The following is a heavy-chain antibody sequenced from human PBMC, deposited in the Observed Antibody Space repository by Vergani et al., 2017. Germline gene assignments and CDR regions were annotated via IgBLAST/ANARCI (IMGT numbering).Heavy chain of an antibody. CDR1: GFTFSSYA. CDR2: ISGSGGST. Sequence: EVQLLESGGGLVQPGGSLRLSCAASGFTFSSYAMSWVRQAPGKGLEWVSVISGSGGSTYYAASVKGRFTISRDNSKNTLYLQMNSLRAEDTAVYYYVRHGYDGISNNLDYWGKGTLVTVSS. V-gene: IGHV3-23*01. J-gene: IGHJ4*02. CDR3: VRHGYDGISNNLDY. D-gene: IGHD4-23*01.